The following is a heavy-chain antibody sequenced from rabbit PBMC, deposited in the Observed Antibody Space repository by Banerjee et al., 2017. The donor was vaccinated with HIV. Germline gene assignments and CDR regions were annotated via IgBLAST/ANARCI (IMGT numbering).Heavy chain of an antibody. V-gene: IGHV1S45*01. CDR3: ARRAPGDL. Sequence: EQLEESGGGLVKPEGSLTLTCKASGFSFSDRDVMCWVRQAPGKGLEWIACINAATGKPVYATWAKGRFTISRTSSTTVTLRMTSLTAADTATYFCARRAPGDLWGPGTLVTVS. J-gene: IGHJ6*01. CDR1: GFSFSDRDV. D-gene: IGHD2-1*01. CDR2: INAATGKP.